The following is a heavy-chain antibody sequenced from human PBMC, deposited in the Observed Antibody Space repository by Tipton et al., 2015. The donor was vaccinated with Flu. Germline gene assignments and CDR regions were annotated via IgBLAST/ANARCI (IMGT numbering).Heavy chain of an antibody. Sequence: TLSLTCTVSGGSISSYYWSWIRQPPGKGLEWIGYIYYSGSTNYNPSLKSRVTISVDTSKNQFSLKLSSVTAADTAVYYCARVSSRSSWSQDWYFDLWGRGTLVTVSS. D-gene: IGHD6-13*01. CDR1: GGSISSYY. J-gene: IGHJ2*01. V-gene: IGHV4-59*01. CDR3: ARVSSRSSWSQDWYFDL. CDR2: IYYSGST.